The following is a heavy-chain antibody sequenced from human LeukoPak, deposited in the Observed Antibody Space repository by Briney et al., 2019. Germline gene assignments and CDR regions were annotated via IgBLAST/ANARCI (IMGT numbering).Heavy chain of an antibody. J-gene: IGHJ6*02. V-gene: IGHV3-7*03. CDR1: GFTFSSYW. CDR3: ARDPGRQYSSIADV. D-gene: IGHD6-19*01. Sequence: PGGSLRLSCVASGFTFSSYWMNWVRRAPGKGLEWLANIKEDGSKKYYVDSVKGRFTISRDNAKNSLYLQMDSLRAEDTAVYYCARDPGRQYSSIADVWGQGTTVTVSS. CDR2: IKEDGSKK.